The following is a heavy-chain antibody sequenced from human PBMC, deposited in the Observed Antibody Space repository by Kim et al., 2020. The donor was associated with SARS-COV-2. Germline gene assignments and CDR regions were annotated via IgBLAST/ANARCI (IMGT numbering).Heavy chain of an antibody. CDR2: IYYSGST. D-gene: IGHD3-10*01. Sequence: SETLSLTCTVSGGSISSGGYYWSWIRQHPVKGLEWIGYIYYSGSTYYNPSLKSRVTISVDTSKNQFSLKLSSVTAADTAVYYCARERFGELLWSWFDPWGQGTLVTVSS. J-gene: IGHJ5*02. V-gene: IGHV4-31*03. CDR3: ARERFGELLWSWFDP. CDR1: GGSISSGGYY.